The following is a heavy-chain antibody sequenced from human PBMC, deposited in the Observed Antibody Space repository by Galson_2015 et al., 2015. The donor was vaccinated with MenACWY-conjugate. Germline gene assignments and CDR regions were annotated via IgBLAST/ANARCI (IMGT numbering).Heavy chain of an antibody. J-gene: IGHJ4*02. CDR1: GFTFSTYW. D-gene: IGHD1-26*01. Sequence: SLRLSCAASGFTFSTYWMHWVRQAPGKGLVWVSRINSDGRSTSYADSVKGRFTISRDNAKNTLYLQTNSLRDEDTAVYYCARLGGNYRTTSHFDYWGQGTLVTVSS. V-gene: IGHV3-74*01. CDR2: INSDGRST. CDR3: ARLGGNYRTTSHFDY.